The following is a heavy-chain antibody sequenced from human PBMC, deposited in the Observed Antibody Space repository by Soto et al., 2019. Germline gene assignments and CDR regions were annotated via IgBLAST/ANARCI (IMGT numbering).Heavy chain of an antibody. CDR1: GYTLTELS. CDR3: ATGIVGAQGCFDH. CDR2: FDPEDGET. V-gene: IGHV1-24*01. J-gene: IGHJ5*02. D-gene: IGHD1-26*01. Sequence: ASVKVSCKGSGYTLTELSMHWVRQAPGKGREWMGGFDPEDGETIYAQKFQGRVTMTEDTSTDTAYMELSSLRSEDTAVYYCATGIVGAQGCFDHWGQGTLVTVSS.